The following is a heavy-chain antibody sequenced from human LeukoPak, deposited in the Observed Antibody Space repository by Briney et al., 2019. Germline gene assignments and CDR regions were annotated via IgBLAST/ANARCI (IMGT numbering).Heavy chain of an antibody. D-gene: IGHD6-13*01. CDR3: AKVRRQQLALRGVFDY. J-gene: IGHJ4*02. V-gene: IGHV3-23*01. CDR1: GFTFSSYA. CDR2: ISGSGGST. Sequence: GGSLRLSCAASGFTFSSYAMSWVRQAPGKGLEWVSAISGSGGSTYYADSVKGRFTISRDNSKNTLYLQMNSLRAEDTAVYYCAKVRRQQLALRGVFDYWGQGTLVTVSS.